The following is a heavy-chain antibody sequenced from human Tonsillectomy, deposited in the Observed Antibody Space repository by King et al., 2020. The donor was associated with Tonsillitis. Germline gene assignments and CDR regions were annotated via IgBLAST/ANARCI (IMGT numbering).Heavy chain of an antibody. CDR3: ARDYDDFWSGSGGWFDP. J-gene: IGHJ5*02. D-gene: IGHD3-3*01. CDR1: GYTFTSYG. CDR2: ICAYNGNT. V-gene: IGHV1-18*01. Sequence: QLVQSGAEVKKPGASVKVSCKASGYTFTSYGISWVRQSPGQGLEWMGWICAYNGNTNYAQKLQGRGTMTTDTSTRTAYMELRSLRSDDTAVYCCARDYDDFWSGSGGWFDPWGQGTLVTVSS.